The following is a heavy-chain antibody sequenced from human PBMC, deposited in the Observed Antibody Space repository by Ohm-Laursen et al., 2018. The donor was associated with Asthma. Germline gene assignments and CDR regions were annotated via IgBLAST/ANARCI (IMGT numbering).Heavy chain of an antibody. J-gene: IGHJ4*02. CDR3: AREMVNWGSGYFDY. Sequence: SLRLSCAASGFTFSSYGMHWVRQAPGKGLEWVANIKQDGSEKYYVDSVKGRFTISRDNAKNSLYLQMNSLRAEDTAVYYCAREMVNWGSGYFDYWGQGTLVTVSS. CDR1: GFTFSSYG. CDR2: IKQDGSEK. D-gene: IGHD7-27*01. V-gene: IGHV3-7*01.